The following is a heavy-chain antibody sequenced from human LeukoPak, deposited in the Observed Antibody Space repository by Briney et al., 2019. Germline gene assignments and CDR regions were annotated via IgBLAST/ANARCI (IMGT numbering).Heavy chain of an antibody. CDR2: INSDGTIT. J-gene: IGHJ4*02. Sequence: PGGSLRLSCAASGFTFSSYWMHWVRQAPGKGLVWVSRINSDGTITNYADSVKGRFTISRDNAKNTLYLQMNSLRAEDTAVYYCTRVPQLGIADYWGQGILVTVSS. D-gene: IGHD7-27*01. CDR1: GFTFSSYW. CDR3: TRVPQLGIADY. V-gene: IGHV3-74*01.